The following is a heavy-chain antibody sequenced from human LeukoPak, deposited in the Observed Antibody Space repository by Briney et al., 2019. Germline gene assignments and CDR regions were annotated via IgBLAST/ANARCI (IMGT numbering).Heavy chain of an antibody. V-gene: IGHV1-18*01. CDR2: SSAYNGNT. J-gene: IGHJ6*03. CDR3: ARSHIFDYSYYYYYYMDV. Sequence: ASVKVSCKASGYTFTSYGISWVRQAPGQGLEWMGWSSAYNGNTNYAQKLQGRVTMTTDTSTSTAYMELRSLRSDDTAVYYCARSHIFDYSYYYYYYMDVWGKGTTVTVSS. D-gene: IGHD4-11*01. CDR1: GYTFTSYG.